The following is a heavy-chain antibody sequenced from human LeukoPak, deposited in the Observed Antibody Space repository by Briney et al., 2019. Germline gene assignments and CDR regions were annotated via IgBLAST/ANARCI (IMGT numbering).Heavy chain of an antibody. J-gene: IGHJ4*02. CDR2: IYPDDSDT. CDR3: ARLLTTYFDF. Sequence: GESLQISCKGSGYKFSNYWIAWVRQMPGKGLEYMGVIYPDDSDTIYSPSFQGQVTISVDRSINTAYLQWSSLNVSDTAMYYCARLLTTYFDFWGQGAQVTVS. D-gene: IGHD4/OR15-4a*01. CDR1: GYKFSNYW. V-gene: IGHV5-51*01.